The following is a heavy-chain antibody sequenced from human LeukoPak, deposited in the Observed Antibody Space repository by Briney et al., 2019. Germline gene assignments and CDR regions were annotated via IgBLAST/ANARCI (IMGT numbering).Heavy chain of an antibody. CDR1: GFTFTSSA. CDR2: IVVGSGNT. Sequence: GTSVKVSCKASGFTFTSSAVQWVRQARGQRLEWIGWIVVGSGNTNYAQKFQERVTITRDMSTSTAYMELSSLRSEDTAVYYRAAVGKQLAEDAFDIWGQGTMVTVSS. D-gene: IGHD6-6*01. CDR3: AAVGKQLAEDAFDI. V-gene: IGHV1-58*01. J-gene: IGHJ3*02.